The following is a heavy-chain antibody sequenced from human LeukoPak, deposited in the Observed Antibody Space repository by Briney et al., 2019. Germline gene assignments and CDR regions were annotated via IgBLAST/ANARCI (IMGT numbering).Heavy chain of an antibody. D-gene: IGHD4-17*01. V-gene: IGHV1-18*01. CDR1: GYTFTSYG. CDR3: ARGDYGDYRRPAAYY. J-gene: IGHJ4*02. Sequence: ASVKVSCKASGYTFTSYGISWVRQAPGQGLEWMGWISAYNGNTNYAQKLQGRVTMTTDTSTSTAYMELRSLRSDDTAVYYCARGDYGDYRRPAAYYWGQGTLVTVSS. CDR2: ISAYNGNT.